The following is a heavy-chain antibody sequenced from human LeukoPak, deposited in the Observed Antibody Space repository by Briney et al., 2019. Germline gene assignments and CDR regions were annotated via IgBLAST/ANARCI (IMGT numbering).Heavy chain of an antibody. CDR3: ARDDNRVGASFDY. Sequence: GGSLRLSCAASGYTFSSYWMHWVRQAPGKGLVWVSRINSDGSNTNYADSVKGRFTISRDSAKNTLYLQMNSLRAEDTAVYYCARDDNRVGASFDYWGQGTLVTVSS. J-gene: IGHJ4*02. D-gene: IGHD1-26*01. CDR2: INSDGSNT. CDR1: GYTFSSYW. V-gene: IGHV3-74*01.